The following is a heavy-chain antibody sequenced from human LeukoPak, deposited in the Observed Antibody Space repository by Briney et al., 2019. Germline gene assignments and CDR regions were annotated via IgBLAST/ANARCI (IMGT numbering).Heavy chain of an antibody. D-gene: IGHD4-17*01. CDR1: GGSFSGYY. CDR3: ARGPLRRVAFDI. V-gene: IGHV4-34*01. J-gene: IGHJ3*02. Sequence: SETLSLTCAVHGGSFSGYYWSWIRQPPGKGLEWIGEINHSGSTNYNPSLKSRVTISVDTSKNQFSLKLSSVTAADTAVYYCARGPLRRVAFDIWGQGTMVTVSS. CDR2: INHSGST.